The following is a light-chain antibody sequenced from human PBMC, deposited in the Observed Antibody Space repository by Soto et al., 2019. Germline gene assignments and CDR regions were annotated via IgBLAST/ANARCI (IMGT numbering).Light chain of an antibody. V-gene: IGLV2-14*01. CDR2: EVS. CDR1: SSDVGGYKY. CDR3: ASYTSSSTSVI. J-gene: IGLJ2*01. Sequence: QSALTQPASVSGSPGQSITISCTGTSSDVGGYKYVSWYQQHPDKAPKLIIFEVSNRPSGISSRFSGSKSGNTASLTISGVQDEDEDDYYCASYTSSSTSVIFGRGTKLTVL.